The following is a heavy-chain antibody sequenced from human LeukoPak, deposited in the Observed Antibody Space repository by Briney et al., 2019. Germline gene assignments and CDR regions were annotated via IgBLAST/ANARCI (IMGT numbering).Heavy chain of an antibody. J-gene: IGHJ4*02. CDR1: GGSISSGGYY. CDR2: IYHSGST. D-gene: IGHD6-13*01. Sequence: SQTLSLTCTVSGGSISSGGYYWSWIRQPPGKGLEWIGYIYHSGSTYYNPSLKSRVTISVDTSKNQFSLKLSSVTAADTAVYYCARLGIAAAGRGLFDYWGQGTLVTVSS. V-gene: IGHV4-30-2*03. CDR3: ARLGIAAAGRGLFDY.